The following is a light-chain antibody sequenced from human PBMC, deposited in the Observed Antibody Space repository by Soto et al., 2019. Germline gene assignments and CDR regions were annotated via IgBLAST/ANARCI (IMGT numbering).Light chain of an antibody. CDR2: AAS. CDR1: QSISTY. J-gene: IGKJ3*01. Sequence: DIQMTQSPSSLSASVGDRVTITCRASQSISTYLNWYQQKPGKAPKLLIYAASSLQSGVPLRFSGSGSGTEFTLTISSLQHEYFVTYYGQQRYSTPLFSFGPGTKVDIK. CDR3: QQRYSTPLFS. V-gene: IGKV1-39*01.